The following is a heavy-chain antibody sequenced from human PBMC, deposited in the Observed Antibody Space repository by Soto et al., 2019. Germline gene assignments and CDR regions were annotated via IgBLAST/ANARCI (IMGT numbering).Heavy chain of an antibody. CDR1: GFTFSSYG. V-gene: IGHV3-30*18. D-gene: IGHD2-15*01. Sequence: QVQLVESGGGVVQPGRSLRLSCAASGFTFSSYGMHWVRQAPGKGLEWVAVISYDGSNKYYADSVKGRFTISRDNSKNTLYLQMNSLRAEDTAVYYCAKDLGPYCSGGSCRNWFAPWGQGTLVTVSS. CDR2: ISYDGSNK. CDR3: AKDLGPYCSGGSCRNWFAP. J-gene: IGHJ5*02.